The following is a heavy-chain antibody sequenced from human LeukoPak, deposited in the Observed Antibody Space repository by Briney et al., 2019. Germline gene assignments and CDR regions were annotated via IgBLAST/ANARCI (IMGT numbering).Heavy chain of an antibody. J-gene: IGHJ4*01. CDR1: GFTFSSYG. CDR2: IRYDGSNK. Sequence: GGSLTLSCAASGFTFSSYGMHWIRQAPGKGLEWVAFIRYDGSNKYYADSVKGRFTISRPNSKNTLYLQMNSLRSEDTAGSYCAKAGGRIQLWFYYFDSSGHGTLVTASS. V-gene: IGHV3-30*02. CDR3: AKAGGRIQLWFYYFDS. D-gene: IGHD5-18*01.